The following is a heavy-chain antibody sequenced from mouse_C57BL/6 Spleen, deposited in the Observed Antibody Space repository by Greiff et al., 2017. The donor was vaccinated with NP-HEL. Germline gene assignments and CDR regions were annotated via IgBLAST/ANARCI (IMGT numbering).Heavy chain of an antibody. CDR1: GFNFQDDY. D-gene: IGHD2-1*01. J-gene: IGHJ2*01. V-gene: IGHV14-4*01. Sequence: VQLQQSGAELVRPGASVKLSCTASGFNFQDDYMHWVKQRPEQGLEWIGWIDPENGDTEYASKFQGKATITADTSSNTAYLQLSSLTSEDTAVYYCTTRGNYVYWGQGTTLTVSS. CDR2: IDPENGDT. CDR3: TTRGNYVY.